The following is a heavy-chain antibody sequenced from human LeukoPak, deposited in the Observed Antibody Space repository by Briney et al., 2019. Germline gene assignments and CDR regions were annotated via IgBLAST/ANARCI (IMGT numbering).Heavy chain of an antibody. CDR2: IKQDGSEK. Sequence: GSLELSCAASGFPFSSYWMSWVRPAPGKGLEWVANIKQDGSEKYYVDSVKGRFTISRDNAKNSLYLQMNSLRAEDTAVYYCARERGYFDYWGQGTLVTVSS. J-gene: IGHJ4*02. CDR3: ARERGYFDY. CDR1: GFPFSSYW. V-gene: IGHV3-7*03.